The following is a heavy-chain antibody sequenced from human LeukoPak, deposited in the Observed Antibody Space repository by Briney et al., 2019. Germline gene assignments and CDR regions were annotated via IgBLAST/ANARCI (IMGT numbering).Heavy chain of an antibody. Sequence: PGGSLRLSCAASGFTFSDFYMSWIRQAPGKGLESISYISGSSSNTNYADSVKGRFTISRDNAKKSLYLQMNSLRDEDTAVYYCATNDYGVRSSFSYWGQGTLVTVSS. J-gene: IGHJ4*02. D-gene: IGHD4-17*01. CDR1: GFTFSDFY. CDR3: ATNDYGVRSSFSY. CDR2: ISGSSSNT. V-gene: IGHV3-11*06.